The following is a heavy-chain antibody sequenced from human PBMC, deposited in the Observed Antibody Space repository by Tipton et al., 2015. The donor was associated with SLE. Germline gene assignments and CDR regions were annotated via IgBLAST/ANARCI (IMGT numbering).Heavy chain of an antibody. CDR3: ARDLNWDDVGNWFDP. CDR1: GFSISSYY. Sequence: LSLTCTVSGFSISSYYWGWIRQPPGTGLEWLGIIYHSGTTYYNSSLKSRLTLSIDTSNNQFSLKLSSVTAADTAVYYCARDLNWDDVGNWFDPWGQGTLVTVSS. CDR2: IYHSGTT. D-gene: IGHD1-1*01. V-gene: IGHV4-38-2*02. J-gene: IGHJ5*02.